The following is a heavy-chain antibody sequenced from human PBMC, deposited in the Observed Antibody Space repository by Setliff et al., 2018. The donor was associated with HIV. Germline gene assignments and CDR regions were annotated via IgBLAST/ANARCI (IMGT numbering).Heavy chain of an antibody. D-gene: IGHD6-13*01. CDR3: ARDGYSSSWYVISGSFDY. Sequence: ASETLSLTCTVSGGSISSYYWSWIRQPAGKGLEWIGRIYSSGSTNYNPSLKSRVTISVDTSENQFSLKLSSVTAADTAVYYCARDGYSSSWYVISGSFDYWGQGILVTVSS. CDR2: IYSSGST. J-gene: IGHJ4*02. CDR1: GGSISSYY. V-gene: IGHV4-4*07.